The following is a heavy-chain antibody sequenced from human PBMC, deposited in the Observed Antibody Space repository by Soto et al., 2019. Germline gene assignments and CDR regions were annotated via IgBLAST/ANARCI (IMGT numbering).Heavy chain of an antibody. CDR3: ARIYYDSSGYYHSFDY. Sequence: PSETLSLTCAVSGGSISSGGYSWSWIRQPPGKGLEWIGYIYHSGSTYYNPSLKSRVTISVDRSKNQFSLKLSSVTAADTAVYYCARIYYDSSGYYHSFDYWGQGTLVTVSS. J-gene: IGHJ4*02. V-gene: IGHV4-30-2*01. CDR2: IYHSGST. CDR1: GGSISSGGYS. D-gene: IGHD3-22*01.